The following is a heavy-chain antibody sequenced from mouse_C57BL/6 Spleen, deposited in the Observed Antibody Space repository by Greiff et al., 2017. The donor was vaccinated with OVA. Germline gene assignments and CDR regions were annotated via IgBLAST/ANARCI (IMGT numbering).Heavy chain of an antibody. CDR2: IDPSDSYT. V-gene: IGHV1-69*01. Sequence: VKLQQPGAELVMPGASVKLSCKASGYTFTSYWMHWVKQRPGQGLEWIGEIDPSDSYTNYNQKFKGKSTLTVDKSSSTAYMQLSSLASEDAAVYYCARWTGNFDYWGQGTTLTVSS. J-gene: IGHJ2*01. CDR1: GYTFTSYW. CDR3: ARWTGNFDY.